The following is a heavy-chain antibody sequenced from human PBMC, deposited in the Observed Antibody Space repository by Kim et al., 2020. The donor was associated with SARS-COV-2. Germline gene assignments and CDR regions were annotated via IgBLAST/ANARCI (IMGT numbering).Heavy chain of an antibody. V-gene: IGHV3-30*04. Sequence: GGSLRLSCAASGFNFNSYSMHWVRQAPGKGLESVAVVSKDGGEKYYSGSVKGRFTISRDNSKNTHFLQMNSLRLEETAVYYCARDDGNGYNSIDFWGQGTLVTVSS. J-gene: IGHJ4*02. D-gene: IGHD5-12*01. CDR1: GFNFNSYS. CDR3: ARDDGNGYNSIDF. CDR2: VSKDGGEK.